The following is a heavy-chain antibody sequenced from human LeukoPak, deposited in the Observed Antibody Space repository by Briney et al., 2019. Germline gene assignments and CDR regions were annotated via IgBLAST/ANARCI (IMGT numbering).Heavy chain of an antibody. CDR3: AAPAGYCSGGSCCFDY. CDR1: GGSISSSSYY. V-gene: IGHV4-39*07. J-gene: IGHJ4*02. D-gene: IGHD2-15*01. Sequence: SETLSLTCTVSGGSISSSSYYWGWIRQSPGKGLEWIGSIYYSGSTYYNPSLQSRVTISVDMSKNQFSLKLTSVTAADTAVYYCAAPAGYCSGGSCCFDYWGQGTLVTVSS. CDR2: IYYSGST.